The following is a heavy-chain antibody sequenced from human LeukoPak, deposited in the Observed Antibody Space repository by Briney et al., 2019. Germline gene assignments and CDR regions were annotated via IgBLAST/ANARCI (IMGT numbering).Heavy chain of an antibody. D-gene: IGHD3-10*01. V-gene: IGHV4-4*07. J-gene: IGHJ6*03. CDR1: GGSFSNHF. Sequence: PSETLSLTCSVSGGSFSNHFWSWVRQPAGKGLEWIGRIYPSGNTNYNPSLKSRVTLSVDTSKTQFYLSLSSVTAADTAVYYCAREDSGSYYNFYYFYMDVWGKGTTVTISS. CDR3: AREDSGSYYNFYYFYMDV. CDR2: IYPSGNT.